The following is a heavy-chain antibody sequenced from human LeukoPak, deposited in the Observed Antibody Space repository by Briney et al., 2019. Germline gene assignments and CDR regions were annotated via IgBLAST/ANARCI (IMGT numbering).Heavy chain of an antibody. CDR1: GYTFTGYY. D-gene: IGHD3-9*01. CDR3: ARGDVPLRHFDWFHPRGAFDI. V-gene: IGHV1-2*06. Sequence: GASVKVSCKASGYTFTGYYMHWVRQAPGQGLEWMGRINSNSGGTNYAQKFQGRVTMTRDTSISTAYMELSRLRSDDTAVYYCARGDVPLRHFDWFHPRGAFDIWGQGTMVTVSS. CDR2: INSNSGGT. J-gene: IGHJ3*02.